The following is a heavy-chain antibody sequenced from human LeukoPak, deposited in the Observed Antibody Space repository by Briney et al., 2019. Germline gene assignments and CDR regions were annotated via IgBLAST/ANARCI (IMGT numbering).Heavy chain of an antibody. D-gene: IGHD2-2*03. CDR2: ISNSGGST. J-gene: IGHJ4*02. CDR1: ASTFSSYT. Sequence: RGSLRLSCAASASTFSSYTMSWVRQAPGKGLEWVSAISNSGGSTYYADSVKGRFTISRDNSKNTVYLQMNSLRAEDTAVYYCAKDGYVSWAYQLSHFDYWGQGTLVTVSS. V-gene: IGHV3-23*01. CDR3: AKDGYVSWAYQLSHFDY.